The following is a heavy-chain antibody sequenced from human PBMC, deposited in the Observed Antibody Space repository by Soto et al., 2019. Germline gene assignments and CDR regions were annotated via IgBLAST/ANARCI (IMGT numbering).Heavy chain of an antibody. Sequence: SETLSLTCAVSGASINSGDYYWSWIRQPPGKGLVWIGYIYYSGSTYYNPSLKSLATISVDTSKYQFSLKLSTVTATDTAVYYCAGFSEVVDTEISWFDPWGQGTLVTVSS. D-gene: IGHD2-15*01. V-gene: IGHV4-30-4*01. J-gene: IGHJ5*02. CDR2: IYYSGST. CDR1: GASINSGDYY. CDR3: AGFSEVVDTEISWFDP.